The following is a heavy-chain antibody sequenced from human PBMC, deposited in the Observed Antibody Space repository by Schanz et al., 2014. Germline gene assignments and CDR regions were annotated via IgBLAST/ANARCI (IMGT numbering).Heavy chain of an antibody. J-gene: IGHJ4*02. CDR2: ISVYNHNK. V-gene: IGHV1-18*01. D-gene: IGHD3-3*01. CDR3: ARDRRFFDRDDLYYFDS. CDR1: GYIFINSG. Sequence: VWTGPEVKKPGATVKVSCKASGYIFINSGISWVRQAPGQGLEWMGWISVYNHNKEYDQKFQGRVTMTTDTSTSTAYMALTDLRSDDTAVYYCARDRRFFDRDDLYYFDSWGQGTLVTVSS.